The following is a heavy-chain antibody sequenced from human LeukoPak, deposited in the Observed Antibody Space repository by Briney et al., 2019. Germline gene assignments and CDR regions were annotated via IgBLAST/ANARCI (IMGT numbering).Heavy chain of an antibody. D-gene: IGHD6-19*01. CDR3: ISGSSLDF. J-gene: IGHJ4*02. Sequence: GGSLRLSCVTSGFNFSAAGMHWVRQASGGGLEWVGRIRTQKNNYATAYTASVKGRFTLFRDDSKKAAYLQMNSLKPEDTAVYYCISGSSLDFWGQGALVTVSS. V-gene: IGHV3-73*01. CDR1: GFNFSAAG. CDR2: IRTQKNNYAT.